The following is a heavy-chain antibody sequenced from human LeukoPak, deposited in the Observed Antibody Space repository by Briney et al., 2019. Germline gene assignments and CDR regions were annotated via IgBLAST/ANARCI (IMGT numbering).Heavy chain of an antibody. CDR2: INNDGSSA. Sequence: GGSLRLSCAASGVTFSSYWMHWGRQAPGKGLVWVSRINNDGSSAYYADSVKGRFTISRDNAKNTLYLQMDSLRAEDTAVCYCATYGLGTYHLEDWGQGPVITVTS. CDR1: GVTFSSYW. D-gene: IGHD3-10*01. J-gene: IGHJ1*01. V-gene: IGHV3-74*01. CDR3: ATYGLGTYHLED.